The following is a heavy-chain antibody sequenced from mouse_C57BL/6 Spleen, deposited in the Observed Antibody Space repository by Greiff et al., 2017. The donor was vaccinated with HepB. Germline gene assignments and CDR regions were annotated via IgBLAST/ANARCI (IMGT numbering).Heavy chain of an antibody. V-gene: IGHV1-69*01. D-gene: IGHD2-5*01. Sequence: QVQLQQPGAELVMPGASVKLSCKASGYTFTSYWMHWVKQRPGQGLEWIGEIDPSDSYTNYNQKFKGKSTLTVDNSASTAYMQRHSLTSEDSAVYYCARMNSNFPYYDMDYWGKGPSVTVSS. J-gene: IGHJ4*01. CDR1: GYTFTSYW. CDR3: ARMNSNFPYYDMDY. CDR2: IDPSDSYT.